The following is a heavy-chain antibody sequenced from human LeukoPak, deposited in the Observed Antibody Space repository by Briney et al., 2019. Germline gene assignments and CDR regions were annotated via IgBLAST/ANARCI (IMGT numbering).Heavy chain of an antibody. Sequence: QSGGSLRLSCAASGFTFSSYSMNWVRQAPGKGLEWVSYISSSSSTIYYADSVKGRFTISRDNAKNSLYLQMNSLRAEDTAVYYCARVEVADSSGWFDGYYYYYMDVWGKGTTVTVSS. CDR1: GFTFSSYS. V-gene: IGHV3-48*01. D-gene: IGHD6-19*01. CDR3: ARVEVADSSGWFDGYYYYYMDV. CDR2: ISSSSSTI. J-gene: IGHJ6*03.